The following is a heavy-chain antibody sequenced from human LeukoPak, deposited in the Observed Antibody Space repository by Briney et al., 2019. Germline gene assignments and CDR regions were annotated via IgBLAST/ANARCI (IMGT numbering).Heavy chain of an antibody. CDR3: ARVASTRWFDP. CDR1: GYTFTGYY. CDR2: INPNSGCT. V-gene: IGHV1-2*02. Sequence: SVKVSCNASGYTFTGYYVHWVRQAPGQGLELMVWINPNSGCTNYAQKFKSRVTMTRDTSISTAYMELSRLRSAATAASYCARVASTRWFDPWGQGTLVTVSS. J-gene: IGHJ5*02.